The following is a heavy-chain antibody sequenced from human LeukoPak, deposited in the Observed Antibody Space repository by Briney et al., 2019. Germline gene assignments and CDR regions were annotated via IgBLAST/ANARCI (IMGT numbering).Heavy chain of an antibody. V-gene: IGHV1-24*01. CDR2: FDPEDGET. D-gene: IGHD6-19*01. J-gene: IGHJ4*02. CDR1: GYTLTELS. Sequence: RASVKVSCKVSGYTLTELSMHWVRQAPGKGLEWMGGFDPEDGETIYVQKFQGRVTMTEDTSTDTAYMELSSLRSEDTAVYYCATGDRIAVAGTDFDYWGQGTLVTVSS. CDR3: ATGDRIAVAGTDFDY.